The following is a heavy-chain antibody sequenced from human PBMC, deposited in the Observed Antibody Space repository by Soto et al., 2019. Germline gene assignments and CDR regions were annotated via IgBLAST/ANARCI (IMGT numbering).Heavy chain of an antibody. V-gene: IGHV4-59*08. CDR1: GGSISSSY. J-gene: IGHJ2*01. Sequence: SDTLSPTCIVSGGSISSSYWTWIRQPPGEGLEWIGYIYYSGITNYNPPLKSRVSISVDTSKDQFSLKLTSVTAADTAVYYCARGRVRGYWYFDLWGRGTLVTVAS. CDR3: ARGRVRGYWYFDL. CDR2: IYYSGIT.